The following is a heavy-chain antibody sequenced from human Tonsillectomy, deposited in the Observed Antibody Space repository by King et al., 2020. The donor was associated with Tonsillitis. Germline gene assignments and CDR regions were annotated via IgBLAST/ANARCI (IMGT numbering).Heavy chain of an antibody. CDR3: AKAVASKGFHAFDI. D-gene: IGHD6-19*01. J-gene: IGHJ4*02. CDR2: ISYDGSNK. Sequence: VQLVESGGGVVQPGRSLRLSCAASGFTFSSYGMHWVRQAPGKGLEWVAVISYDGSNKYYADSVKGRFTISRDNSKNTLYLQMNSLRAEDTAVYYCAKAVASKGFHAFDIWGQGTLVTVSS. CDR1: GFTFSSYG. V-gene: IGHV3-30*18.